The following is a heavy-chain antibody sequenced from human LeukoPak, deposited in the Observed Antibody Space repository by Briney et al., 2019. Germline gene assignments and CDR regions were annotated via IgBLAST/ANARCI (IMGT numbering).Heavy chain of an antibody. CDR1: GFTFSSYG. Sequence: GGSLRLSCAASGFTFSSYGMHWVRQAPGKGLEWVTFIRYDGSNKYYADSVKGRFTISRDNSKNTLYLQMNSLRAEDTAVYYCAKSLLRDSSGYYYRNWGQGTLVTVSS. J-gene: IGHJ4*02. CDR2: IRYDGSNK. V-gene: IGHV3-30*02. CDR3: AKSLLRDSSGYYYRN. D-gene: IGHD3-22*01.